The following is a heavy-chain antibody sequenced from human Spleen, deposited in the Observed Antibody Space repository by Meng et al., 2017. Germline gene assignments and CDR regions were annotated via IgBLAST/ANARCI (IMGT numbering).Heavy chain of an antibody. CDR3: ARITYCDSILDY. J-gene: IGHJ4*02. Sequence: SETLSLTCAVSGYSISSGYYWGWIRQPPGKGLEWIGSIYHSGSTYYNPSRKSRVTISVDTSKNQFSLKLSSVTAADTAVYYCARITYCDSILDYWGQGTLVTVSS. D-gene: IGHD4-17*01. CDR1: GYSISSGYY. CDR2: IYHSGST. V-gene: IGHV4-38-2*01.